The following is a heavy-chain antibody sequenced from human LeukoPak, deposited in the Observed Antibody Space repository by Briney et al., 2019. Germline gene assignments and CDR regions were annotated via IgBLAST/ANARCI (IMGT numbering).Heavy chain of an antibody. Sequence: PSQTLSLTCAVYGGSLSGYYWSWIRQPPGKGLEWIGEINHSGSTNCNPSLKSRVTISVDTSKNQFSLKLNSVTAADTAVYYCARSPIGSPDYDFWSGISYYYGMDVWGQGTTVTVSS. CDR2: INHSGST. CDR1: GGSLSGYY. CDR3: ARSPIGSPDYDFWSGISYYYGMDV. V-gene: IGHV4-34*01. D-gene: IGHD3-3*01. J-gene: IGHJ6*02.